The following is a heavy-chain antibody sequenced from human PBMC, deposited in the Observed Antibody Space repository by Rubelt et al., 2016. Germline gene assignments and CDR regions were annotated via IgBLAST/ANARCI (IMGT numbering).Heavy chain of an antibody. D-gene: IGHD1-26*01. J-gene: IGHJ3*02. CDR2: IYDSGSA. V-gene: IGHV4-39*07. Sequence: QLQLQESGPGLVKPSETLSLTCNVSGASIKDDPYYWGWVRQPPGKGLDWVASIYDSGSAYYNPSLKSRVTISRDTSKKQFSLNLRSVTATDTAVYYGASRKLGGDAFDIWGQGTMVTVSS. CDR3: ASRKLGGDAFDI. CDR1: GASIKDDPYY.